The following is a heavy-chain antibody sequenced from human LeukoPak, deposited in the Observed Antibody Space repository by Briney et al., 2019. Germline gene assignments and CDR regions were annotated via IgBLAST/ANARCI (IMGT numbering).Heavy chain of an antibody. D-gene: IGHD1-1*01. CDR3: ARERFPVHAFDI. CDR2: IKQDGSEK. CDR1: GFCFSSYW. J-gene: IGHJ3*02. V-gene: IGHV3-7*01. Sequence: PGGSLRLSCAASGFCFSSYWMSWVRQAPGKGLEWVANIKQDGSEKYYVGSVKGRFTISRDNTNNSLYLQMNSLRAEDTAVYYCARERFPVHAFDIWGQGTMVTVSS.